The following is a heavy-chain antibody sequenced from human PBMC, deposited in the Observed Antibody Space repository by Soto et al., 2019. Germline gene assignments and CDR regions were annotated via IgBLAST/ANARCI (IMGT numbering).Heavy chain of an antibody. CDR3: ANPAVGGGDVVVPAAIAPVYYYYGMDV. D-gene: IGHD2-2*01. Sequence: GGSLRLSCAASGFTFSSYAMSWVRQAPGKGLEWVSAISGSGGSTYYADSVKGRFTISRDNSKNTLYLQMNSLRAEDTAVYYCANPAVGGGDVVVPAAIAPVYYYYGMDVWGQGTTVTVSS. CDR1: GFTFSSYA. V-gene: IGHV3-23*01. CDR2: ISGSGGST. J-gene: IGHJ6*02.